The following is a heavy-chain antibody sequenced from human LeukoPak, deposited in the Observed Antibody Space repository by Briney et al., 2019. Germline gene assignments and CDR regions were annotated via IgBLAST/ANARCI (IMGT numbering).Heavy chain of an antibody. Sequence: GRSLRLSCAASGFPFSSYGMHWVRQAPGKGLEWVAVIWYDGSNKYYADSVKGRFTISRDNSKNTLYLQMNSLRAEDTAVYYCAREDGSGSYHFDYWGQGTLVTVSS. D-gene: IGHD3-10*01. J-gene: IGHJ4*02. CDR2: IWYDGSNK. CDR3: AREDGSGSYHFDY. CDR1: GFPFSSYG. V-gene: IGHV3-33*01.